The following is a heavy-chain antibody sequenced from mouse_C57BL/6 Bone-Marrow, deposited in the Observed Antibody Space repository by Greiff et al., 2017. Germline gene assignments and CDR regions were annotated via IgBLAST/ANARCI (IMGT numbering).Heavy chain of an antibody. CDR1: GFTFSNYW. Sequence: EVQGVESGGGLVQPGGSMKLSCVASGFTFSNYWMNWVRQSPEKGLEWVAQIRLKSDNYATHYAESVKGRFTISRDDSKSSVYLQMNNLRAEDTGIYYCTTTVVAFYAMDYWGQGTSVTVSS. V-gene: IGHV6-3*01. D-gene: IGHD1-1*01. J-gene: IGHJ4*01. CDR2: IRLKSDNYAT. CDR3: TTTVVAFYAMDY.